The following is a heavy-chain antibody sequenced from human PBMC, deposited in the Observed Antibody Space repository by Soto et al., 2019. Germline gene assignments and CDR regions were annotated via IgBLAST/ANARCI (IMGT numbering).Heavy chain of an antibody. CDR2: ITSGGGGT. J-gene: IGHJ4*02. Sequence: EVQVLESGGGLAQPGGSLRLSCAASGFIFSSHAMSWVRQAPGKGLDWVSTITSGGGGTYYADSVKGRFTISRDISKNTLFLQMNSLRAEDTAVYYCAKDLLWGNFEYWGQGTLVTVSS. CDR3: AKDLLWGNFEY. CDR1: GFIFSSHA. V-gene: IGHV3-23*01. D-gene: IGHD3-16*01.